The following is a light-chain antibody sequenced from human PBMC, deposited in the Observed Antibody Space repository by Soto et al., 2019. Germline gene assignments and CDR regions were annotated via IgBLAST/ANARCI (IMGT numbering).Light chain of an antibody. V-gene: IGLV1-36*01. CDR2: HDD. Sequence: QSVLTQPPSVSEAPRQRVTISCSGSSSNIGENYVNWYQQVPGKAPKLLLYHDDLRPSGVPARFSGSRSGTSASLAITGLQAEDEADYYCQSYDSSLSGFVFGTGTKLTVL. CDR1: SSNIGENY. CDR3: QSYDSSLSGFV. J-gene: IGLJ1*01.